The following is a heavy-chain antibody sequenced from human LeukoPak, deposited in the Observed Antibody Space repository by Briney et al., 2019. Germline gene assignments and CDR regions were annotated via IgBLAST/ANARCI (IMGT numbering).Heavy chain of an antibody. CDR2: ISSSSSYI. D-gene: IGHD6-19*01. V-gene: IGHV3-21*04. CDR3: ARETAVADPYFDY. Sequence: PGGSLRLSCAASGFTFSSYSMNWVRQAPGKGLEWVSSISSSSSYIYYADSVKGRFTISRDNAKNSLYLQMNSLRAEDTAVYYCARETAVADPYFDYWGQGTLVTVSS. CDR1: GFTFSSYS. J-gene: IGHJ4*02.